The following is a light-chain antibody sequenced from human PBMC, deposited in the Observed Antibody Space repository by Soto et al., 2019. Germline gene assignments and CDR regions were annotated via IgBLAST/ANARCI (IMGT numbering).Light chain of an antibody. J-gene: IGKJ5*01. CDR3: QKYSSVIT. CDR2: AAS. V-gene: IGKV1-27*01. Sequence: DIQMTQSPSSLSASVGDRVTITCRVSQGISNFLAWYQQKPGKVPKLLISAASTLQSGVPSRFSGSGSGTDFTITITSLQPEDVATYYCQKYSSVITFGQGTRLEIK. CDR1: QGISNF.